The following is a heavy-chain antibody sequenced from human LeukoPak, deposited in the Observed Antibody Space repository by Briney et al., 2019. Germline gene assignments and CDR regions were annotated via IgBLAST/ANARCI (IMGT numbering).Heavy chain of an antibody. CDR2: INHSGST. V-gene: IGHV4-34*01. CDR3: ARVEGYYYYYMDV. J-gene: IGHJ6*03. Sequence: PSETLSLTCAVYGGSFSGYYWSWIRQPPGKGLEWIGEINHSGSTNYNPSLKRRVTISVDTSRNQFSLKFSSVTAADTAVYYCARVEGYYYYYMDVWGKGTTVTVSS. CDR1: GGSFSGYY.